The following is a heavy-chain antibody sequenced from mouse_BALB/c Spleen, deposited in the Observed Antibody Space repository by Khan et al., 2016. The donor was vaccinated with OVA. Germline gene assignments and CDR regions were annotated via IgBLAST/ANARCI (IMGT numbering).Heavy chain of an antibody. D-gene: IGHD1-1*01. V-gene: IGHV1S41*01. J-gene: IGHJ4*01. CDR1: DYTFTSFW. CDR3: TRSNYDGSSRYAMDY. CDR2: IGPGSGDT. Sequence: DLVKPGASVKLSCKASDYTFTSFWINWIKQRPGQGLEWVGHIGPGSGDTYYNEIFKGKATLTVDTSSSTAYIQLSSLSSEDSAVYFCTRSNYDGSSRYAMDYWGQGTSVTVSS.